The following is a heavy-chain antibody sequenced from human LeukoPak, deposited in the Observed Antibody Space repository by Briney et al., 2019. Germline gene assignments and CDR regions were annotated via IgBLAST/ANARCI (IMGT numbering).Heavy chain of an antibody. CDR2: ISGSGGST. CDR3: AKEDSSSFGY. J-gene: IGHJ4*02. V-gene: IGHV3-23*01. CDR1: GFTVSSSY. Sequence: GESLRLSCTASGFTVSSSYMTWVRQAPGKGLEWVSAISGSGGSTYYADPVKGRFTISRDNSKNTLYLQMNSLRAEDTAVYYCAKEDSSSFGYWGQGTLVTVSS. D-gene: IGHD6-19*01.